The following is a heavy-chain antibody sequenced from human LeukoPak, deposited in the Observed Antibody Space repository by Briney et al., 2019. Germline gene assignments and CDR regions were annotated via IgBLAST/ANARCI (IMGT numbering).Heavy chain of an antibody. CDR2: IRSKAKSYAT. CDR3: ASIVGGTSIDY. D-gene: IGHD1-26*01. Sequence: GGSLKLSCAASGFTFSDSAMHWVRQAPGKGLEWIGRIRSKAKSYATAYVESVKGRFTISRDDSKSTAYLQMNSLKTEDTAVYYCASIVGGTSIDYWGQGTLVTVSS. J-gene: IGHJ4*02. CDR1: GFTFSDSA. V-gene: IGHV3-73*01.